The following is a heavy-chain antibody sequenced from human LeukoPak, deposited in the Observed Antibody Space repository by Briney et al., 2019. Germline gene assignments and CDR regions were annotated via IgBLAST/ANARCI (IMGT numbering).Heavy chain of an antibody. J-gene: IGHJ5*02. CDR3: AREASSINSNWFDP. CDR2: INPNSGGT. V-gene: IGHV1-2*02. CDR1: GYTFTGYY. Sequence: GASVKVSCKASGYTFTGYYMHWVRQAPGQGLEWMGWINPNSGGTNYAQKFQGRVTMTRDTSISTAYMELSRLRSDDTAVYYCAREASSINSNWFDPWGQGTLVTVSS.